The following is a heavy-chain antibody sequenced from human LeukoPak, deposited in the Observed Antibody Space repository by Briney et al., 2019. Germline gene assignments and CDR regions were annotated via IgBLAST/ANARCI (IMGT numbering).Heavy chain of an antibody. Sequence: SETLSLTCTVSGGSITSGDYYGSWIRQPPGKGLEWIGYFYYSGSTSYCPSLKSRVTISADTSKNQFSLKLNSVTAADTAVYYCANSPMYYDTSGYSFFDDWGQGTLVTVSS. V-gene: IGHV4-30-4*01. CDR3: ANSPMYYDTSGYSFFDD. CDR1: GGSITSGDYY. J-gene: IGHJ4*02. D-gene: IGHD3-22*01. CDR2: FYYSGST.